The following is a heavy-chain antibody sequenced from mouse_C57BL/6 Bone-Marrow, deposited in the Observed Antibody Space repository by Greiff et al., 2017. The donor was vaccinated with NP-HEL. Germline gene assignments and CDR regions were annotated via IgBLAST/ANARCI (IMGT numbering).Heavy chain of an antibody. Sequence: VQLQQSGAELVRPGASVKLSCTASGFNIKDDYMHWVKQRPEHGLEWIGWIDPENGDTEYASKFQGKATITADTSSNTAYLQLSSLTSEDTAVYYCTRNWAWFAYWGQGTLVTVSA. CDR1: GFNIKDDY. CDR2: IDPENGDT. V-gene: IGHV14-4*01. D-gene: IGHD4-1*01. CDR3: TRNWAWFAY. J-gene: IGHJ3*01.